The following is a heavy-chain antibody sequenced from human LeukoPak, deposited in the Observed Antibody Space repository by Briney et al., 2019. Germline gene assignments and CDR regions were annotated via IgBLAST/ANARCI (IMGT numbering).Heavy chain of an antibody. CDR1: GYTFTAYS. CDR3: VRNNGAGSYFPY. J-gene: IGHJ4*02. D-gene: IGHD3-10*01. Sequence: ASVKVSCKASGYTFTAYSMYWVRQAPGQGLEWMGWINPNSGGTSYAQRFQGRVTVTRDTSISTAYMELTRLTSDDTAVYYCVRNNGAGSYFPYWGQGTLVTVSS. CDR2: INPNSGGT. V-gene: IGHV1-2*02.